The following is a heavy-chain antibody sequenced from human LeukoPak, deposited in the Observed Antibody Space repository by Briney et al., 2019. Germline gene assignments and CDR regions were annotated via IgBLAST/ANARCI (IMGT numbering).Heavy chain of an antibody. CDR2: IIPIFGTA. V-gene: IGHV1-69*13. CDR3: AREGDYYDSSGYWDDAFDI. Sequence: SVTVSCKASGGTFSSYAISWVRQAPGQGLEWMGGIIPIFGTANYAQKFQGRVTITADESTSTAYMELSSLRSEDTAVYYCAREGDYYDSSGYWDDAFDIWGQGTMVTVSS. CDR1: GGTFSSYA. D-gene: IGHD3-22*01. J-gene: IGHJ3*02.